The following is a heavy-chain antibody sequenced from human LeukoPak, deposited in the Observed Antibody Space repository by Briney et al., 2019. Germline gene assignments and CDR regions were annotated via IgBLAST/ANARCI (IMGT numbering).Heavy chain of an antibody. Sequence: ASVKDSCKASGYTFTCYYMHWVRQAPGQGLEWMGRINPNSGGTNDARKCQGRVTMTRDTSISTAYMELSRMRSDDTAVYYCARDRTGFAYYYDSSGYLDYWGQGTLVTVSS. D-gene: IGHD3-22*01. CDR2: INPNSGGT. J-gene: IGHJ4*02. CDR1: GYTFTCYY. V-gene: IGHV1-2*06. CDR3: ARDRTGFAYYYDSSGYLDY.